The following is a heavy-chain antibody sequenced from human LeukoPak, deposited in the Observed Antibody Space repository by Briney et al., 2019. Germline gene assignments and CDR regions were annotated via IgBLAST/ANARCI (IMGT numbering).Heavy chain of an antibody. V-gene: IGHV3-7*03. Sequence: GGSLRLSCAASGFTFSNYWMSWVRQAPGKGLEWVANIKQDGSEKYYVDSVKGRFTISRDNAKNSLSLQMNSLKTEDTAVYYCITPLPYSAQGGQGTLVTVSS. CDR3: ITPLPYSAQ. CDR1: GFTFSNYW. CDR2: IKQDGSEK. J-gene: IGHJ4*02. D-gene: IGHD2-21*01.